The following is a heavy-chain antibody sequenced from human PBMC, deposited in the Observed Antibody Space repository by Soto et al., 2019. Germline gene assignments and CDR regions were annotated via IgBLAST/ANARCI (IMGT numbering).Heavy chain of an antibody. J-gene: IGHJ4*02. CDR2: INPNSGDT. CDR3: ARGSRIAVAGNPFSDY. D-gene: IGHD6-19*01. Sequence: GASVKVSCKASGYIFTRYYMHLVRQAPGQGLEWMGWINPNSGDTNYAQKFQGWVTMTRDTSISTGYMELSRLTFDDTAVYYCARGSRIAVAGNPFSDYWGQGTLVTVSS. CDR1: GYIFTRYY. V-gene: IGHV1-2*04.